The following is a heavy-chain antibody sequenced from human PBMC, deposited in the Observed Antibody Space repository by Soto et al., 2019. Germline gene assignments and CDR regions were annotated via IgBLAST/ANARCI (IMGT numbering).Heavy chain of an antibody. Sequence: PGGSLRLSCAASGFTFSSYDMHWVRQATGKGLEWVSAIGTAGDTYYPGSVKGRFTISRENAKNSLYLQMNSLRAEDTAVYYCARELNYCSGGSCYSAGYGMDVWGQGTTVTVSS. V-gene: IGHV3-13*01. J-gene: IGHJ6*02. CDR3: ARELNYCSGGSCYSAGYGMDV. D-gene: IGHD2-15*01. CDR2: IGTAGDT. CDR1: GFTFSSYD.